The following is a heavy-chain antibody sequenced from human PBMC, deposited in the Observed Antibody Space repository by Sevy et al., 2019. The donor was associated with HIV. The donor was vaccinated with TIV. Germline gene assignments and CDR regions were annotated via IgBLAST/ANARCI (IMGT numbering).Heavy chain of an antibody. CDR1: GGSISSYY. J-gene: IGHJ4*02. Sequence: SETLSLTCTVSGGSISSYYWSGIRQPPGKGLEWIGYIYYSGSTNYNPSLKSRVTISVDTSKNQFSLKLSSVTAADTAVYYCARANRARGRFDYWGQGTLVTVSS. CDR3: ARANRARGRFDY. V-gene: IGHV4-59*01. CDR2: IYYSGST.